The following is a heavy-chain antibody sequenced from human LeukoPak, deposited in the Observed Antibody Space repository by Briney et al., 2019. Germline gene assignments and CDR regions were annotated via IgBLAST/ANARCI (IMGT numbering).Heavy chain of an antibody. CDR1: GGSISSSSYY. CDR3: ARMMFYDGSAAED. V-gene: IGHV4-39*01. D-gene: IGHD3-22*01. J-gene: IGHJ4*02. Sequence: SETLSLTCTVSGGSISSSSYYWGWIRQPPGKGLEWIGNIFYSGTTYYNPSLMSRVTISVDTSKNQFSLKMRSVTAADTAVYYCARMMFYDGSAAEDWGQGTLVTVSS. CDR2: IFYSGTT.